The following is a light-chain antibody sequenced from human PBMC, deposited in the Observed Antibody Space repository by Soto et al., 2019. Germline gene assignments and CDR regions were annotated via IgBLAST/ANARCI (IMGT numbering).Light chain of an antibody. CDR1: QGISSS. CDR3: QEYHSPPCT. CDR2: GAS. Sequence: DIQMTQSPSSLSASVGDTVTITCRASQGISSSLAWYQQKAGKVPDLLIYGASTLQSGVPSHFSGSGSGTDFTLTICSLQPEDVATYYCQEYHSPPCTFGPGTKVEMK. V-gene: IGKV1-27*01. J-gene: IGKJ3*01.